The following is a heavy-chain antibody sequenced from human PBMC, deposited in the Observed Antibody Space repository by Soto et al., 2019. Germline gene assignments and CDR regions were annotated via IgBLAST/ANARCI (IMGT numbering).Heavy chain of an antibody. Sequence: PSETLSLTCTVSGGSISSGGYYWSWIRQHPGKGLEWIGYIYYSGSTYYNPSLKSRVTISVDTSKNQFSLKLSSVTAADTAVYYCARALDHDYGGNRDYFDYWGQGTLVTGSS. V-gene: IGHV4-31*03. J-gene: IGHJ4*02. CDR1: GGSISSGGYY. D-gene: IGHD4-17*01. CDR2: IYYSGST. CDR3: ARALDHDYGGNRDYFDY.